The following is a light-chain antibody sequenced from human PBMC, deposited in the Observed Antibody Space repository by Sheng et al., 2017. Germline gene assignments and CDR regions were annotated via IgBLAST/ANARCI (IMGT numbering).Light chain of an antibody. CDR2: AAS. Sequence: DIQMTQSPSSVSASVGDRVTITCRASQFISTWLAWYQQKPGKAPKLLIYAASTLQSGVPSRFSGSGSGTDFTLTISSLQPEDIATYYCQQYDNLPITFGQGTRLEIK. CDR3: QQYDNLPIT. J-gene: IGKJ5*01. CDR1: QFISTW. V-gene: IGKV1D-12*01.